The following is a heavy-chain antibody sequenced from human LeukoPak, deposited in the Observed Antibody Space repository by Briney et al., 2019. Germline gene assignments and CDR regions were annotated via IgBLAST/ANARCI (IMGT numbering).Heavy chain of an antibody. D-gene: IGHD2-21*01. V-gene: IGHV3-49*04. J-gene: IGHJ6*02. CDR1: GFTFGDYA. Sequence: GGSLRLSCTASGFTFGDYAMNRVRQAPGKGLEWVGFIRAKAHGGTAEYAASVKGRFTISRDDSKYIADLQMNSLKTEDTAVYYCTRDRWGVIDGAHGGVWGQGTTVTVSS. CDR3: TRDRWGVIDGAHGGV. CDR2: IRAKAHGGTA.